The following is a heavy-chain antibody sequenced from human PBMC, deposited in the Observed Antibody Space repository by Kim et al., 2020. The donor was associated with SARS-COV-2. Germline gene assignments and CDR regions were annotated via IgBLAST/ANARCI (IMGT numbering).Heavy chain of an antibody. D-gene: IGHD5-12*01. J-gene: IGHJ6*03. CDR1: GYTFTSYA. V-gene: IGHV1-3*01. CDR2: INAGNGNT. CDR3: ARDPREWGYDYYYYYMDV. Sequence: ASVKVSCKASGYTFTSYAMHWVRQAPGQRLEWMGWINAGNGNTKYSQKFQGRVTITRDTSASTAYMELSSLRSEDTAVYYCARDPREWGYDYYYYYMDVWGKGTTVTVSS.